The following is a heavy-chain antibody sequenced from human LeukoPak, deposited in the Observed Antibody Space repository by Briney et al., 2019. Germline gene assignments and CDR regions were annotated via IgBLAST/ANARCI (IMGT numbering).Heavy chain of an antibody. CDR2: ISSSTSYI. V-gene: IGHV3-21*01. D-gene: IGHD3-22*01. CDR1: GFTFSSYS. CDR3: ARVPDRGSGYPRSPFDY. J-gene: IGHJ4*02. Sequence: PGGSLRLSCAASGFTFSSYSMNWVRQAPGKGLEWVSSISSSTSYIYYADSVKGRFTISRDNAKNSLYLQMNSLRAEDTAVYYCARVPDRGSGYPRSPFDYWGQGTLVTVSS.